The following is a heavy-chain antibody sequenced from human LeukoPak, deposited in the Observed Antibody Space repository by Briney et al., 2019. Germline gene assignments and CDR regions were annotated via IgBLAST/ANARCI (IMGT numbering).Heavy chain of an antibody. CDR1: GGSMRSYY. J-gene: IGHJ5*02. D-gene: IGHD6-13*01. CDR2: IYYSGST. CDR3: ARSKAAGTYQLDNWFDP. Sequence: TSEALSLTCTVSGGSMRSYYWSWIRQPPGKGLEWIGYIYYSGSTNYNPSLKSRVSISVDTSKNQFSLKLSSVTAADTAVYYCARSKAAGTYQLDNWFDPWGQGTLVTVSS. V-gene: IGHV4-59*08.